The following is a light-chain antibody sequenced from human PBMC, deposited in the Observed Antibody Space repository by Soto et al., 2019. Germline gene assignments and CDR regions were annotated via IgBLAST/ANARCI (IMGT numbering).Light chain of an antibody. J-gene: IGKJ5*01. Sequence: EIVLTQSPATLSLSPGERATLSCRASESVSNYLSWYQQKRGQAPRVLIYDASNRAPGIPARFSGSGSGTDFTLTISSLEPEDFAVYYCQQRSNWPITFGQGTRLEIK. V-gene: IGKV3-11*01. CDR1: ESVSNY. CDR3: QQRSNWPIT. CDR2: DAS.